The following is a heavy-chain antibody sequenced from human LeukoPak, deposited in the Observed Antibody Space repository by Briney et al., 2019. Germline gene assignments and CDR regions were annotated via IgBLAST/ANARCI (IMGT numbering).Heavy chain of an antibody. CDR1: GYTFTSYD. CDR2: MNPNSGNT. D-gene: IGHD6-19*01. Sequence: ASVKVSCKASGYTFTSYDINWVRQATGQGLEWMGWMNPNSGNTGYAQKFQGRVTITADESTSTAYMELSSLRSEDTAVYYCAKDRAGSSSGWYEGDYWGQGTLVTVSS. V-gene: IGHV1-8*03. CDR3: AKDRAGSSSGWYEGDY. J-gene: IGHJ4*02.